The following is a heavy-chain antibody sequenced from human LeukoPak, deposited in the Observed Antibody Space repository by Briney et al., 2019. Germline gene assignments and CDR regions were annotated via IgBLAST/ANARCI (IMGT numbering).Heavy chain of an antibody. V-gene: IGHV4-39*07. Sequence: SETLSLTCIVSGDSISSSNYYWGWIRQPPGKGLEWIGSIYYSGSTNYNPSLKSRVTISVDTSKSQFSLKLSSVTAADTAVYYCAVGSYAFDIWGQGTMIAVSS. CDR1: GDSISSSNYY. D-gene: IGHD1-26*01. CDR2: IYYSGST. CDR3: AVGSYAFDI. J-gene: IGHJ3*02.